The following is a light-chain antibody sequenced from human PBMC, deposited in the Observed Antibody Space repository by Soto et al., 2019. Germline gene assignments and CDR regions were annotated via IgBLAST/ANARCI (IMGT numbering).Light chain of an antibody. CDR3: SSYTSTSTPYV. CDR2: EVS. J-gene: IGLJ1*01. CDR1: SNDVGVYNY. V-gene: IGLV2-14*01. Sequence: YARSQPGSVSGSPGESITIFCTGTSNDVGVYNYVSWYQHHSGKAPKLIIYEVSNLPSGVSDRFSGSKSGKTASLTISGLQAEDEADYYCSSYTSTSTPYVFGSGTKVTVL.